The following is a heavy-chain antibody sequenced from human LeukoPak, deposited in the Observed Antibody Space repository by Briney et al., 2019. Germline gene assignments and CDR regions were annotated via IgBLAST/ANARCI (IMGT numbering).Heavy chain of an antibody. Sequence: SETLSLTCTVSGGSISSYYWSWIRQPAGKGLEWIGRIYTSGSTNYNPSLKSRVSISVDRSKNQFSLNLSSVTAADTAVYYCARESPYYYGIDVWGQGTTVTVSS. V-gene: IGHV4-4*07. J-gene: IGHJ6*02. CDR1: GGSISSYY. CDR2: IYTSGST. CDR3: ARESPYYYGIDV.